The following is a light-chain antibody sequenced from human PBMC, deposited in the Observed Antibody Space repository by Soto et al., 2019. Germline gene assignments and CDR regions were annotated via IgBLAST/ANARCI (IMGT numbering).Light chain of an antibody. CDR1: VLAKKF. CDR2: KDS. V-gene: IGLV3-27*01. J-gene: IGLJ2*01. CDR3: YSAPDNIVL. Sequence: SYELTQPSSVSVSPGQTARITCSGDVLAKKFARWFQQKQGQAPVLVIYKDSERPSGVPERFSGSSSGSTVTLTLSGAQVEDESDYYCYSAPDNIVLFGGGTKLTVL.